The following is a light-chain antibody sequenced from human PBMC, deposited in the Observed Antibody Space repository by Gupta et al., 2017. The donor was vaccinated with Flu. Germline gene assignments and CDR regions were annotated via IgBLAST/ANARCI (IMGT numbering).Light chain of an antibody. CDR3: RQYLPSPDT. Sequence: VTPGEPASMSCRASLVRLTTNKYNYLDWYLPKPGQSPQLLIYLGSDRASGVPDRFSGSGSGTDFTLSISRVEAEDVGVYYGRQYLPSPDTFGQGTKLEI. V-gene: IGKV2-28*01. J-gene: IGKJ2*01. CDR2: LGS. CDR1: LVRLTTNKYNY.